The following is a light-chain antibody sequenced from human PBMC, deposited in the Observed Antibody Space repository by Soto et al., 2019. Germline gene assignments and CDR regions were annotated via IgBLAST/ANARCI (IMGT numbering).Light chain of an antibody. Sequence: QSALTQPASVSGSPGQSITISCTGASSDIGGYNYVSWYQKHPGKAPKLIIYEVYNRPSGVSDRFSGSKSDYTASLTISGLQAEDEADYYCSSYTSTSIPVVFGGGTKLTVL. CDR3: SSYTSTSIPVV. CDR2: EVY. CDR1: SSDIGGYNY. J-gene: IGLJ2*01. V-gene: IGLV2-14*01.